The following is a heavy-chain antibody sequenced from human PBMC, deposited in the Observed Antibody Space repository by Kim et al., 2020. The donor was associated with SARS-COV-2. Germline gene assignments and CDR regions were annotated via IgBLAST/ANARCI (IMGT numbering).Heavy chain of an antibody. CDR2: ISYDGSNK. CDR3: ASIYDAFDI. CDR1: GFTFSSYA. D-gene: IGHD2-21*01. Sequence: GGSLRLSCAASGFTFSSYAMHWVRQAPGKGLEWVAVISYDGSNKYYADSVKGRFTISRDNSKNTLYLQMNSLRAEDTAVYYCASIYDAFDIWGQGTMVTVSS. J-gene: IGHJ3*02. V-gene: IGHV3-30*04.